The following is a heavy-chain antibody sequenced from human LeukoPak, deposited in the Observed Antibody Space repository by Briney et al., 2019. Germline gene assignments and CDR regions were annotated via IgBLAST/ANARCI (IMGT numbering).Heavy chain of an antibody. D-gene: IGHD1-14*01. J-gene: IGHJ6*03. CDR1: GGSISSSSYY. CDR2: IYYSGSS. Sequence: SETLSLTCTVSGGSISSSSYYWGWIRQPPGEGLEWIGGIYYSGSSYYNPPLKSRVTISVDTSKNQFSPKLSSVTAADTAVYYCAREITWHMDVWGKGTTVTVSS. V-gene: IGHV4-39*07. CDR3: AREITWHMDV.